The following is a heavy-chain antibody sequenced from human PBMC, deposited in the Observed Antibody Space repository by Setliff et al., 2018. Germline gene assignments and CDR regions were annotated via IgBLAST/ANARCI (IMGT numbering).Heavy chain of an antibody. V-gene: IGHV4-61*09. J-gene: IGHJ5*02. CDR1: GDSISSRRSY. Sequence: SETLSLTCTVSGDSISSRRSYWGWFRQPAGKGLEWIGQIYTSWSTNYNPSLKSRVTISLDTSKNQFSLSLSSVTAADTAVYYCAREVGENGGNSANWFDPWGQGTLVTVSS. D-gene: IGHD2-21*02. CDR2: IYTSWST. CDR3: AREVGENGGNSANWFDP.